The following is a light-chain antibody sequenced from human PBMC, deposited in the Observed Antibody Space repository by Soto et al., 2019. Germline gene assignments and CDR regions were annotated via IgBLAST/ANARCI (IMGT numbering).Light chain of an antibody. CDR3: QQSYSTPPT. CDR1: QSIGRN. J-gene: IGKJ1*01. Sequence: QVTQSPASLSASVGYIVTISCRASQSIGRNLNWYQQKPGKAPTLLIFTSSSLQSGVPSRFSGSGSGTDFILTISSLQPEDFATYYCQQSYSTPPTFGQGTKVDIK. V-gene: IGKV1-39*01. CDR2: TSS.